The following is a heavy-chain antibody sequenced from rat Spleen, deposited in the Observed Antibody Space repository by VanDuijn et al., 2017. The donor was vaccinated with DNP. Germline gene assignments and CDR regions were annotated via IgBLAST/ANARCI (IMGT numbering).Heavy chain of an antibody. Sequence: EVQLVESGGGLVQPGRSMKLSCAASGFTFISYDMAWIRQVPGKGLEWVAAIFSSGGSTYYPNSVRGRFTISSDNAKNTLYLQMNSLRSEDTATYYCARAKYSSHYWYFDFWGPGTMVTVSS. V-gene: IGHV5-25*01. CDR2: IFSSGGST. D-gene: IGHD1-2*01. J-gene: IGHJ1*01. CDR3: ARAKYSSHYWYFDF. CDR1: GFTFISYD.